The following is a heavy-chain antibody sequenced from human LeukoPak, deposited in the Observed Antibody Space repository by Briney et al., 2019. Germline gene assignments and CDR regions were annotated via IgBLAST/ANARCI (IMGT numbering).Heavy chain of an antibody. CDR1: GFTFDDYA. Sequence: PGRSLRLSCAASGFTFDDYAMHWVRQAPGKGLEWVSSISWNSGSIGYADSVKGRFTISRDNAKNSLYLQMNSLRVEDTAVYYCAKHKIAWRTFDCWGQGTLVTVSS. D-gene: IGHD1/OR15-1a*01. CDR3: AKHKIAWRTFDC. CDR2: ISWNSGSI. J-gene: IGHJ4*02. V-gene: IGHV3-9*01.